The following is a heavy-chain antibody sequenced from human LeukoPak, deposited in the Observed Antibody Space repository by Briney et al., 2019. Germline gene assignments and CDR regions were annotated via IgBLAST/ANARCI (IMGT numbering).Heavy chain of an antibody. CDR1: GFTFSSYA. Sequence: GGSLRLSCAASGFTFSSYAMHWVRQAPGRGLEWVAAISYDGSNKYYADSVKGRFTISRDDSKKTLYLQMNSLRAEDTAVYYCAREGQPYNWFDPWGQGTLVTVSS. V-gene: IGHV3-30*01. CDR2: ISYDGSNK. CDR3: AREGQPYNWFDP. D-gene: IGHD6-13*01. J-gene: IGHJ5*02.